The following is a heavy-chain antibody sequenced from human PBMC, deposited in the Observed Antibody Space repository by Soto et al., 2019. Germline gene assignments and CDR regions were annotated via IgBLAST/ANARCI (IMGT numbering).Heavy chain of an antibody. J-gene: IGHJ6*02. CDR3: ARGRFPWTGTTYGIDV. Sequence: RRSLRLSCTASGFTFSSYGMHWVRQAPGKGLEWVAIIWYDGTNKYYTDSVKGRFTITRDISNNTLYLQMNSLRAEDTAVYYCARGRFPWTGTTYGIDVWGQGTTVTVSS. CDR1: GFTFSSYG. CDR2: IWYDGTNK. D-gene: IGHD1-1*01. V-gene: IGHV3-33*01.